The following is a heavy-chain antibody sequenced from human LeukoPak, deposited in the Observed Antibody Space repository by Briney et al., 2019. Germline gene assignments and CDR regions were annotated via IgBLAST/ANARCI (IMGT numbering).Heavy chain of an antibody. J-gene: IGHJ5*02. CDR1: GGSISSYY. CDR3: ARGDGYNRFDPHWFDP. V-gene: IGHV4-59*01. Sequence: PSETLSLTCTVSGGSISSYYWSWIRQPPGKGLEWIGYIYYSGSTNYNPSLKSRVTISVDTSKNQFSLKLSSVTAADTAVYYCARGDGYNRFDPHWFDPWGQGTLVTVSS. D-gene: IGHD5-24*01. CDR2: IYYSGST.